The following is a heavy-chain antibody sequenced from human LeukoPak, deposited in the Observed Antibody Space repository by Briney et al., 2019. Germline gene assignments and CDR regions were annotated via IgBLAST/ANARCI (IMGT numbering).Heavy chain of an antibody. D-gene: IGHD2-2*01. CDR1: GFTFSSYG. J-gene: IGHJ4*02. CDR2: ISYDGNNK. Sequence: GGSLRLSCAASGFTFSSYGMHWVRQAPGKGLEWVAIISYDGNNKYYADSVKGRFTISRDNSKNTLYLQMNSLRVEDTAVYYCARPPPSCSSTSCYQQYRGQGTLVTVSS. V-gene: IGHV3-30*03. CDR3: ARPPPSCSSTSCYQQY.